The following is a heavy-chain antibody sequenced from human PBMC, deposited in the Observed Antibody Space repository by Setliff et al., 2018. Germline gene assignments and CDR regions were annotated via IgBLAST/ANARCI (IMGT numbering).Heavy chain of an antibody. CDR2: IYTSGST. V-gene: IGHV4-61*09. CDR1: GGSISRGSYD. CDR3: ARWGENSGRPDWRAFDI. J-gene: IGHJ3*02. Sequence: KPSETLSLTCTVSGGSISRGSYDWSWIRQPAGKGLEWIGHIYTSGSTNYNPSLKSRVTISVDTSKNQFSLKLTSVSAADTAVYYCARWGENSGRPDWRAFDIWGQGTMVTVSS. D-gene: IGHD1-26*01.